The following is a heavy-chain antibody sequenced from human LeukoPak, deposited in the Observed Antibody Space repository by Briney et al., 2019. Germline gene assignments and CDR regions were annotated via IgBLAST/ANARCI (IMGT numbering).Heavy chain of an antibody. V-gene: IGHV4-59*01. J-gene: IGHJ5*02. CDR2: IYYSGST. Sequence: PSETLSLTCTVSGGSISSYYWSWIRQPPGKGLEWIGYIYYSGSTNYNPSLKSRVTISVDTTKNQFSLKLNSVTAADTAVYYCARETAAVRKGSWFDPWGQGTLVTVSS. D-gene: IGHD6-6*01. CDR3: ARETAAVRKGSWFDP. CDR1: GGSISSYY.